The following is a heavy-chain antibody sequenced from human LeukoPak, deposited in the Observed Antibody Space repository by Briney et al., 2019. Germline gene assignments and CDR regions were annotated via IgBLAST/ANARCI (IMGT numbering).Heavy chain of an antibody. D-gene: IGHD3-16*02. CDR3: ARARVYHDYVWGSYRQYYFDY. Sequence: ASVKVSCKASGYTFTSYGISWVRQAPGQGLEWMGWISAYNGNTNYAQKLQGRVTMTTDTSTSTAYMELRSLRSDDTAVYYCARARVYHDYVWGSYRQYYFDYWGQGTLVTVSS. J-gene: IGHJ4*02. CDR1: GYTFTSYG. CDR2: ISAYNGNT. V-gene: IGHV1-18*01.